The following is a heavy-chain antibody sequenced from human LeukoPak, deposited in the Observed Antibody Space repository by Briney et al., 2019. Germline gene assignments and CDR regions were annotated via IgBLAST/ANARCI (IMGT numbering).Heavy chain of an antibody. CDR3: ARGPRGEGYFDY. CDR1: GGSISSGDYY. D-gene: IGHD3-10*01. J-gene: IGHJ4*02. CDR2: IYYSGST. V-gene: IGHV4-39*07. Sequence: SETLSLTCTVSGGSISSGDYYWGWIRQPPWKGLECIGSIYYSGSTYYNPSLKSRVTISVDTSKNQFSLKLSSVTAADTAVYYCARGPRGEGYFDYWGQGTLVTVSS.